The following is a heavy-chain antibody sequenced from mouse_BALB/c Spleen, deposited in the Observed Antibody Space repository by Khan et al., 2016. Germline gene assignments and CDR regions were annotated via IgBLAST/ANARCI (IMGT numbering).Heavy chain of an antibody. CDR1: GYTFTNYG. D-gene: IGHD1-1*01. V-gene: IGHV9-1*02. Sequence: QIQLVQSGPELKKPGETVKISCKASGYTFTNYGMNWVKQAPGKGLKWMGWINTYTGEPKYADDFKGRFAFSLETSASAAYLQFNNLNTEDMGTYVYSKYTTVSYYAMDYWGQGTSVTVSS. CDR2: INTYTGEP. J-gene: IGHJ4*01. CDR3: SKYTTVSYYAMDY.